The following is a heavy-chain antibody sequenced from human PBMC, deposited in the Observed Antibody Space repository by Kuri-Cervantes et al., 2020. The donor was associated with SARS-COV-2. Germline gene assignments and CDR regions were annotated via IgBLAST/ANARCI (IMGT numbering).Heavy chain of an antibody. J-gene: IGHJ6*03. D-gene: IGHD3-10*01. CDR1: GGSISSSSYY. Sequence: SETLSLTCTVSGGSISSSSYYWGWIRQPPGKGLEWTGSIYYSGSTYYNPSLKSRVTISVDTSKNQFSLKLSSVTAADTAVYYCARLPLLGGATYYYYYMDVWGKGTTVTVSS. CDR2: IYYSGST. CDR3: ARLPLLGGATYYYYYMDV. V-gene: IGHV4-39*01.